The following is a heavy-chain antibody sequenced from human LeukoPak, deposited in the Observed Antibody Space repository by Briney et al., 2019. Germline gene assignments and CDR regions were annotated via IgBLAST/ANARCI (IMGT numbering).Heavy chain of an antibody. CDR3: AKGMGYYDSSGNDAFDI. V-gene: IGHV3-9*01. Sequence: GGSLRLSCAASGFTFDDYAMHWVRQAPGKGLEWVSGISWNSGSIGYADSVKGRFTISRDNAKNSLYLQMNSLRAEDTALYYCAKGMGYYDSSGNDAFDIWGQGTMVTVSS. CDR2: ISWNSGSI. CDR1: GFTFDDYA. J-gene: IGHJ3*02. D-gene: IGHD3-22*01.